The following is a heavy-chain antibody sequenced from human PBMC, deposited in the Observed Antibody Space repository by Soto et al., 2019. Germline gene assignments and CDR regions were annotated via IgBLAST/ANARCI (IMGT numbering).Heavy chain of an antibody. D-gene: IGHD3-10*01. J-gene: IGHJ4*02. CDR1: GYTFTGYA. V-gene: IGHV1-3*01. CDR3: AKGRGGPPPFDY. CDR2: INAGNGNT. Sequence: ASVKVSCKASGYTFTGYAMHWVRQAPGQRLEWMGWINAGNGNTKYSQKFQGRFTITKNTLYLQMNSLRAEDTAVYYCAKGRGGPPPFDYWGQGTLVTVSS.